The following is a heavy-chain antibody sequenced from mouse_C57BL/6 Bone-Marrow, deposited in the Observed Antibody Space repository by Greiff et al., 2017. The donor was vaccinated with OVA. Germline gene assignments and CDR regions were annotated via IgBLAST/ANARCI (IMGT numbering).Heavy chain of an antibody. V-gene: IGHV5-17*01. CDR3: AREEYDGGYYFDY. J-gene: IGHJ2*01. Sequence: EVKLVESGGGLVKPGGSLKLSCAASGFTFSDYGMHWVRQAPEKGLEWVAYISSGSSTIYYADTVKGRVTLSRDNATNTLFLQMTSLRSEDTAMYYCAREEYDGGYYFDYWGQGTTLTVSS. D-gene: IGHD2-14*01. CDR1: GFTFSDYG. CDR2: ISSGSSTI.